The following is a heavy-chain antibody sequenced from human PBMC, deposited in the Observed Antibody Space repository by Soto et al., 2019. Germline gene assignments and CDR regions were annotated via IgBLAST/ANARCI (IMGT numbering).Heavy chain of an antibody. CDR3: ATDRGTTVGDYDAFDI. V-gene: IGHV1-3*01. D-gene: IGHD4-17*01. Sequence: GAPVKPTWEASGYALTSDAMRWARQSPRQRLEWMVGINAGNGNTKYSQKFQGRVTITRDTSTDTAYMELSSLRSEDTAVYYCATDRGTTVGDYDAFDIWGQGTMVTVSS. CDR2: INAGNGNT. CDR1: GYALTSDA. J-gene: IGHJ3*02.